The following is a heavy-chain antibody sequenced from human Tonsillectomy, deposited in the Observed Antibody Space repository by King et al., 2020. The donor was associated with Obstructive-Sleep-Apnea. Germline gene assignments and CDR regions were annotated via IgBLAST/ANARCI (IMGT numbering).Heavy chain of an antibody. J-gene: IGHJ6*02. CDR1: GFTFDDYT. CDR3: AKSTVPHYYFYGMDV. CDR2: ISWDGGST. V-gene: IGHV3-43*01. D-gene: IGHD4-17*01. Sequence: QLVQSGGVVVQPGGSLRLSCAASGFTFDDYTMHWVRQAPGKGLEWVSLISWDGGSTYYADSVKGRFTISRDNSKNSLYLHMNSLRTEDTALYYCAKSTVPHYYFYGMDVWGQGTTVTVSS.